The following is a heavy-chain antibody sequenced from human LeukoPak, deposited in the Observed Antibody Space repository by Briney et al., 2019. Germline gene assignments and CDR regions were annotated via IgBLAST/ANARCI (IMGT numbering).Heavy chain of an antibody. CDR2: INHSGST. CDR3: ARPGPGVTYYYYMDV. CDR1: GGSFSGYY. D-gene: IGHD4-11*01. V-gene: IGHV4-34*01. J-gene: IGHJ6*03. Sequence: SETLSLTCAVYGGSFSGYYWSWIRQPPGKGLEWIGEINHSGSTNYNPSLKSRVTISVDTSKNQFSLKLSSVTAADTAVYYCARPGPGVTYYYYMDVWGKGTTVTVSS.